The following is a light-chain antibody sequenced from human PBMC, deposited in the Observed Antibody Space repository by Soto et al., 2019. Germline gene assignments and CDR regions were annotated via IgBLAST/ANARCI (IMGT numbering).Light chain of an antibody. Sequence: EIVLTQSPRTLSFSPGESATLSCRASQSVSSSYLAWYQQKPGQAPRLLIYGASSRATGIPDRFSGSGSGTDFTLTISRLEPEDFAVYYCQQYGRSPRAFGQGTKVAIK. V-gene: IGKV3-20*01. CDR3: QQYGRSPRA. J-gene: IGKJ1*01. CDR2: GAS. CDR1: QSVSSSY.